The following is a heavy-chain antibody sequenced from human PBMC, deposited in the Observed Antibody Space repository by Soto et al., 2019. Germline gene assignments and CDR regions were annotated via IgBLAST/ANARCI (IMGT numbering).Heavy chain of an antibody. D-gene: IGHD6-19*01. CDR1: GFSLSTSGVG. J-gene: IGHJ4*02. Sequence: SGPTLVNPTQTLTLTCTFSGFSLSTSGVGVGWIRQPPGKALEWLALIYWDDDKRYSPSLKSRLTITKDTSKNQVVLTMTNMDPVDTATYYCALRPGIAVAGTYFDYCGQGTLVTVSS. CDR2: IYWDDDK. CDR3: ALRPGIAVAGTYFDY. V-gene: IGHV2-5*02.